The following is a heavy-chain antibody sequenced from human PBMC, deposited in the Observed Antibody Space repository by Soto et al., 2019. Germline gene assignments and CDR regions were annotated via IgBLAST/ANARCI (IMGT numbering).Heavy chain of an antibody. CDR3: ASRLGPGDYEEYYYYYYGMDV. D-gene: IGHD4-17*01. J-gene: IGHJ6*02. CDR1: GGSVSSGSYY. Sequence: SETLSLTCTVSGGSVSSGSYYWSWIRQPPGKGLEWIGYIYYSGSTNYNPSLKSRVTISVDTSKNQSSLKLSSVTAADTAVYYCASRLGPGDYEEYYYYYYGMDVWGQGTTVTVSS. V-gene: IGHV4-61*01. CDR2: IYYSGST.